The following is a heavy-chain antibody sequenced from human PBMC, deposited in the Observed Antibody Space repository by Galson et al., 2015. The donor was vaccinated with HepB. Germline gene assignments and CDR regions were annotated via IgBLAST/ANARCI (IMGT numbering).Heavy chain of an antibody. D-gene: IGHD3-3*01. CDR2: IKQDGSEK. Sequence: SLRLSCAASGFTFSSYWMSWVRQAPGKGLEWVANIKQDGSEKYYVDSVKGRFTISRDNAKNSLYLQMNSLRAEDTAVYYCARVTIFGVVPSYYYYYYGMDVWGQGTTVTVSS. CDR1: GFTFSSYW. V-gene: IGHV3-7*03. CDR3: ARVTIFGVVPSYYYYYYGMDV. J-gene: IGHJ6*02.